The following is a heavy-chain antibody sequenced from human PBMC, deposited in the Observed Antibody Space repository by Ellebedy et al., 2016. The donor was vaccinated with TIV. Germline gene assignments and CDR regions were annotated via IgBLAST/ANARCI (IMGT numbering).Heavy chain of an antibody. Sequence: AASVKVSCKTSGYTFTDYYIHWVRQAPGQGLEWMAWINPNSGGTNYAQKFQGRVTVTRDTSTSTAFLDLSRLRSDDTAVYYCTRDPTNIVSGDYWGQGTLVTVSS. CDR1: GYTFTDYY. V-gene: IGHV1-2*02. J-gene: IGHJ4*02. D-gene: IGHD5/OR15-5a*01. CDR2: INPNSGGT. CDR3: TRDPTNIVSGDY.